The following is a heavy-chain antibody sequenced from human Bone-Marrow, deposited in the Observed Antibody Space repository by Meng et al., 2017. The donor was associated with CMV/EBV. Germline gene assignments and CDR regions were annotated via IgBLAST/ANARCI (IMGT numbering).Heavy chain of an antibody. D-gene: IGHD3-3*01. Sequence: SETLSLTCAVYGGSFSGYYWSWIRQPPGKGLEWIGEINHSGSTNYNPSLKSRVTISVDTSKNQFSLKLSSVTAADTAVYYCARFYPLRFLEWLSDNWGQGTLVTVSS. CDR1: GGSFSGYY. CDR3: ARFYPLRFLEWLSDN. CDR2: INHSGST. J-gene: IGHJ4*02. V-gene: IGHV4-34*01.